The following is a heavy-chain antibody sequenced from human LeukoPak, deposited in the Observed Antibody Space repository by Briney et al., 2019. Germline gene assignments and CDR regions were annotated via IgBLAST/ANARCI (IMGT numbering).Heavy chain of an antibody. Sequence: GGSLRLSCAASGFTFSSYSMNWLRQAPGKGLEWVSSISSSSSYIYYADSVKGRFTISRDNAKNSLYLQMNSLRAEDTAVYYCARDGSSSGWYYFDYWGQGTLVTVSS. CDR2: ISSSSSYI. D-gene: IGHD6-19*01. V-gene: IGHV3-21*01. CDR1: GFTFSSYS. CDR3: ARDGSSSGWYYFDY. J-gene: IGHJ4*02.